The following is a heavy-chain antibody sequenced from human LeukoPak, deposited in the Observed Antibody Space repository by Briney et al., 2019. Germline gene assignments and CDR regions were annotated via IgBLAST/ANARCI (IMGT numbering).Heavy chain of an antibody. V-gene: IGHV3-7*01. D-gene: IGHD5-12*01. Sequence: GGSLRLSCAASGFPFSTYWITWVRQAPGKGLEWVANIKNDGSEKDYVDSVKGRFTISRDNAENSLFLQMNSLRVEDTAIYYCTRDSGLTGYDLLDYWGQGTLVTVSS. CDR3: TRDSGLTGYDLLDY. CDR2: IKNDGSEK. CDR1: GFPFSTYW. J-gene: IGHJ4*02.